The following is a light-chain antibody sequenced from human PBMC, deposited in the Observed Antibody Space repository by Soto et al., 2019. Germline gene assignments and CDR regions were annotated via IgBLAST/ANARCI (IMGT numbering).Light chain of an antibody. J-gene: IGLJ1*01. Sequence: QSVLTQPASVSGSPGQSITISCTGTSSDVGGYNYVSWYQHHPGKAPKLIIYDVSNRPSGVSIRFSGSKSDNTASLTISGLQPEDEADYHCSSYTTSNTRQIVFGTGTQV. CDR3: SSYTTSNTRQIV. CDR2: DVS. CDR1: SSDVGGYNY. V-gene: IGLV2-14*03.